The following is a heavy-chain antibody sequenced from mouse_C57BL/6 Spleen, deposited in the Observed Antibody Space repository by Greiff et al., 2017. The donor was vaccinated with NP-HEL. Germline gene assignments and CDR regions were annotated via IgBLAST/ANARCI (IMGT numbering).Heavy chain of an antibody. J-gene: IGHJ3*01. V-gene: IGHV14-4*01. Sequence: EVQLQQSGAELVRPGASVKLSCTASGFNIKDDYMHWVKQRPEQGLEWIGWIDPENGDTEYASKFQGKATITADTSSNTAYLQLSSLTSEDTAVYYCTLAYYSNCHFAYWGQGTLVTVSA. CDR2: IDPENGDT. D-gene: IGHD2-5*01. CDR1: GFNIKDDY. CDR3: TLAYYSNCHFAY.